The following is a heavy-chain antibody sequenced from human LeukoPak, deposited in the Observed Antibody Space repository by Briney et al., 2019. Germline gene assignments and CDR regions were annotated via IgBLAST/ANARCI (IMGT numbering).Heavy chain of an antibody. V-gene: IGHV4-4*07. CDR2: IYTSGST. CDR1: GGSISSYY. Sequence: PSETLSLTCTVSGGSISSYYWSWIRQPAGKGLEWIGRIYTSGSTNYNPSLKSRVTMSVDTSKNQFSLKLSSVTAADTAVYYCARAPRNSFGEFVAAFDYWGQGTLVTVSS. J-gene: IGHJ4*02. D-gene: IGHD3-10*01. CDR3: ARAPRNSFGEFVAAFDY.